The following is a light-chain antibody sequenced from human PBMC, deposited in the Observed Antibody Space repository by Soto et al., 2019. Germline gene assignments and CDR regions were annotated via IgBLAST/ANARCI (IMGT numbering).Light chain of an antibody. J-gene: IGKJ4*01. CDR1: QGVSRY. Sequence: IQLTQSPSSLSASVGDSVTITCRASQGVSRYLSWYQQKPGRAPILLISAASTLQSGVPARFSGSGSGTDFTLSITSLQLEDFATYYCQQLNTYPVTFGGGTKVEIK. V-gene: IGKV1-9*01. CDR2: AAS. CDR3: QQLNTYPVT.